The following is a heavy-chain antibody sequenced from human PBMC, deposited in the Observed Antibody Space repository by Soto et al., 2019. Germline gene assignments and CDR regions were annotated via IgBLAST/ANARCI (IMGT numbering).Heavy chain of an antibody. V-gene: IGHV1-18*04. D-gene: IGHD2-8*01. CDR2: ISPYSGHT. J-gene: IGHJ6*02. CDR3: ARDRCTTAKCYTHHLDV. CDR1: GYTFTSYG. Sequence: QGQLVQSGGEVTKPGASVKVSCNSSGYTFTSYGISWVRQAPGQGLEWMGWISPYSGHTKESQKVQGRVTLTTETSTGTACMELTNLASDDTAVYYCARDRCTTAKCYTHHLDVWGQGTTVIVSS.